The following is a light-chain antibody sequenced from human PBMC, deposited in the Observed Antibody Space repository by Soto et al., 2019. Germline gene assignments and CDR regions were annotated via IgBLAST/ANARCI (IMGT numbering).Light chain of an antibody. J-gene: IGLJ2*01. CDR2: EVS. Sequence: QSALTQPPSASGSPGQSVTISCTGTSSDVGGYNYVSWYQQNPGKAPKLMIYEVSKRPSGVPDRFSGSKSGNTASLTVSGLEAEDEADYCCSSYAGSNNVVFGGGTKLTVL. CDR3: SSYAGSNNVV. V-gene: IGLV2-8*01. CDR1: SSDVGGYNY.